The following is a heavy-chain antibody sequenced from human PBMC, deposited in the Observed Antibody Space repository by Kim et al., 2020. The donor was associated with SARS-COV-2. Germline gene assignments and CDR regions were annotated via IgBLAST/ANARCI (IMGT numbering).Heavy chain of an antibody. J-gene: IGHJ4*02. Sequence: GGSLRLSCAASGFTFSSYGMHWVRQAPGKGLEWVAVIWYDGSNKYYADSVKGRFTISRDNSKNTLYLQMNSLRAEDTAVYYCARGAYCSSTSCYFVYYDSRNSPDYWGQGTLVTVSS. CDR2: IWYDGSNK. V-gene: IGHV3-33*01. CDR1: GFTFSSYG. CDR3: ARGAYCSSTSCYFVYYDSRNSPDY. D-gene: IGHD2-2*01.